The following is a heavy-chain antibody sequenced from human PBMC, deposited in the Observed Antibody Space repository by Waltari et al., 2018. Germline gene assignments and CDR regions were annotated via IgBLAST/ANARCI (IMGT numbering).Heavy chain of an antibody. V-gene: IGHV1-69*05. J-gene: IGHJ3*02. Sequence: QVQLVKSGAEVRKPGSSVKVSCKASGGTFSSYAISWVRQAPGQGLEWMGGIIPIFGTANYAQKFQGRVTITTDESTSTAYMELSSLRSEDTAVYYCARVPSYYYDSSGYYQDDAFDIWGQGTMVTVSS. CDR2: IIPIFGTA. CDR3: ARVPSYYYDSSGYYQDDAFDI. D-gene: IGHD3-22*01. CDR1: GGTFSSYA.